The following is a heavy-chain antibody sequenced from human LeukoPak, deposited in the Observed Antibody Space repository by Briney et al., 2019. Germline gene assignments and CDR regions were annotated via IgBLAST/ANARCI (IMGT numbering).Heavy chain of an antibody. J-gene: IGHJ4*02. CDR1: RYTFSRHW. D-gene: IGHD3-10*01. Sequence: PGGSLRLSCAASRYTFSRHWMHWVRQGPGKGLVWVSRINEDGSSTSYAESVRGRFTISRDNAKNTLYLQMNSLRAEDAAVYYCTTDTFGARDSWGQGTLVTASS. CDR2: INEDGSST. CDR3: TTDTFGARDS. V-gene: IGHV3-74*01.